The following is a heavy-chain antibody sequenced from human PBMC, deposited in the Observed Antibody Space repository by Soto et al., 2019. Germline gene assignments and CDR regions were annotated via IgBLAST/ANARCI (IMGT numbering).Heavy chain of an antibody. Sequence: SETLSLTCAVSGVSISSGNWWTWVRQTPQRGLEYIGEIFHDGTANYYPSFERRVAISVDTSKNQFSLKLTSVAAADTAIYFCARLVYDTRLNYMYFDFWGQGALVTVSS. V-gene: IGHV4-4*02. CDR2: IFHDGTA. J-gene: IGHJ4*02. CDR1: GVSISSGNW. CDR3: ARLVYDTRLNYMYFDF. D-gene: IGHD2-8*01.